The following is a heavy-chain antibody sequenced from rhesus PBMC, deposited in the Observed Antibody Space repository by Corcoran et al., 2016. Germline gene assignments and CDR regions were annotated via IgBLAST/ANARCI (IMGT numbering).Heavy chain of an antibody. V-gene: IGHV4-173*01. Sequence: QLQLQESGPGLVKPSETLSLPCAVSGDSISNHHWVWIRQPPGKGLEWIGRICGGGGNTDYNPSLKSRVTISTDTSKNQFSLKVNSVIAADTAVYYCARGCTYRGCPLVQIDYWGQGVLVTVSS. D-gene: IGHD2-21*01. J-gene: IGHJ4*01. CDR3: ARGCTYRGCPLVQIDY. CDR1: GDSISNHH. CDR2: ICGGGGNT.